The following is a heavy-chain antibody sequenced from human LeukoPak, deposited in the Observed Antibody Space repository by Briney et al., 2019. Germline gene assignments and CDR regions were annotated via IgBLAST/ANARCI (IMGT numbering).Heavy chain of an antibody. Sequence: GGSLRLSCAASGFTVSSNYMSWVRQAPGKGLEWVSVIYSGGSTYYADSVKGRFTISRDNAKNSLYLQMNSLRAEDTAVYYCARGYYDILTGSLAHWGQGTLVTVSS. D-gene: IGHD3-9*01. V-gene: IGHV3-53*01. CDR3: ARGYYDILTGSLAH. CDR2: IYSGGST. J-gene: IGHJ4*02. CDR1: GFTVSSNY.